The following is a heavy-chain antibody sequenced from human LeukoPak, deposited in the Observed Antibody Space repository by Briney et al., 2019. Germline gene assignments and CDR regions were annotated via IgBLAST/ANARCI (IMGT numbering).Heavy chain of an antibody. CDR3: ARDRYDSVYNWFDP. CDR1: GGSISNYY. V-gene: IGHV4-4*07. D-gene: IGHD3-22*01. Sequence: SETLSLTCTVSGGSISNYYWSWIRQPAGKGLEWIGRIYTSGSTNYNPNYNPSLKSRVTMSVDTSKNQFSPKLTSVTAADTAVYYCARDRYDSVYNWFDPWGQGTLVTVSS. CDR2: IYTSGSTNYNP. J-gene: IGHJ5*02.